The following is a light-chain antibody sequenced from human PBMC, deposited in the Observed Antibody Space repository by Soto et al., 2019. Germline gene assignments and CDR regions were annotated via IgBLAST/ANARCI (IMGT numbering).Light chain of an antibody. V-gene: IGLV1-44*01. CDR2: RNH. Sequence: QSVLTQSPSASGTPGQRVTISCSGSRSNIGTYAVNWYQQLPGAAPTLLIFRNHQRPSGVPDRFSGSKSGTSASLAISGPQSEDEPDYYCAAWDDSLRAVVFGGGTKVTVL. CDR1: RSNIGTYA. J-gene: IGLJ2*01. CDR3: AAWDDSLRAVV.